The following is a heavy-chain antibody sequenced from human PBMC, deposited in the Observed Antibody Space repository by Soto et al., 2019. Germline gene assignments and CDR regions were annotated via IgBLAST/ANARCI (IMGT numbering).Heavy chain of an antibody. V-gene: IGHV1-2*02. CDR1: GYTFTGYY. CDR3: ARDRSRQQLVRHNWFDP. J-gene: IGHJ5*02. D-gene: IGHD6-13*01. Sequence: ASVNVSCTASGYTFTGYYMHWVRQAPGQGLEWMGWINPNSGGTNYAQKFQGRVTMTRDTSISTAYMELSRLRSDDTAVYYCARDRSRQQLVRHNWFDPWGQGTLVTVSS. CDR2: INPNSGGT.